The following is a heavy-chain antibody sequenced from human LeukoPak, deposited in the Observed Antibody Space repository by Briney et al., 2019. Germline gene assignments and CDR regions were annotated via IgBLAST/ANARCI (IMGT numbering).Heavy chain of an antibody. V-gene: IGHV1-69*13. Sequence: PWASVKVSCKASGGTFSSYAISWVRQAPGQGLEWIGGIITIFSTANYAQKFQGRVTITADESTSTAYMELSSLGSEDTAVYYGPRDMYPQNWRSHYFDYWGQGTLVTVSS. CDR3: PRDMYPQNWRSHYFDY. D-gene: IGHD1-1*01. J-gene: IGHJ4*02. CDR2: IITIFSTA. CDR1: GGTFSSYA.